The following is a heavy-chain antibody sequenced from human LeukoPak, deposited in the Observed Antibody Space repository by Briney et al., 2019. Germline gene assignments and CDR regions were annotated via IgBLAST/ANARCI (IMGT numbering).Heavy chain of an antibody. CDR2: INHSGST. V-gene: IGHV4-34*01. CDR3: ARGFQAAGPFDY. Sequence: SETLSLTCAVYGGSFSGYYWSWIRQPPGKGLEWVGEINHSGSTNYNPSLKSRVTISVDTSKNQFSLKLSSVTAADTAVYYCARGFQAAGPFDYWGQGTLVTVSS. CDR1: GGSFSGYY. D-gene: IGHD6-13*01. J-gene: IGHJ4*02.